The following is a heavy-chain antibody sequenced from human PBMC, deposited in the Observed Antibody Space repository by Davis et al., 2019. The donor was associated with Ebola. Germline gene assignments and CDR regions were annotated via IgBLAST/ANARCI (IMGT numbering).Heavy chain of an antibody. CDR3: ARDPAADYGGKLDY. Sequence: ASVKVSCKASGYIFTGYYVHWMRQAPGQGLEWMGWINPNSGDTNIAQRFQHRVTMTSETLMSAAHMEVTMLTSDDTAVYYCARDPAADYGGKLDYWGQGTLVTVSS. J-gene: IGHJ4*02. CDR1: GYIFTGYY. V-gene: IGHV1-2*02. D-gene: IGHD4-23*01. CDR2: INPNSGDT.